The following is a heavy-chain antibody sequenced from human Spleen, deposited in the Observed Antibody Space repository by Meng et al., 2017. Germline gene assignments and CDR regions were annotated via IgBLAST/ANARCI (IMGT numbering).Heavy chain of an antibody. CDR2: IIPIFGTT. Sequence: SVKVSCKASGGTFSSYGLSWVRQAPGQGLEWMGSIIPIFGTTNYAQKFQRRVTITADESTSTAYMELSSLRSEGTAVYYCSRERAAYGFDVWGQGTAVTVSS. CDR3: SRERAAYGFDV. D-gene: IGHD6-13*01. V-gene: IGHV1-69*13. J-gene: IGHJ6*02. CDR1: GGTFSSYG.